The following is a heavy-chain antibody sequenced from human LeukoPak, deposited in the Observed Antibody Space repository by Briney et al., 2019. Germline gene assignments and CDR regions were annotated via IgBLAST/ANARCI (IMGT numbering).Heavy chain of an antibody. Sequence: PGGSLRLSCAASGFTFSSYSMNWVRQAPGKGLDWVSSISSSSSYIYYADSVKGRFTISRDNAKNSLYLQMNSLRAEDTAVYYCARALPLWNPGAFDIWGQGTMVTVSS. CDR1: GFTFSSYS. V-gene: IGHV3-21*01. CDR2: ISSSSSYI. J-gene: IGHJ3*02. CDR3: ARALPLWNPGAFDI. D-gene: IGHD1-1*01.